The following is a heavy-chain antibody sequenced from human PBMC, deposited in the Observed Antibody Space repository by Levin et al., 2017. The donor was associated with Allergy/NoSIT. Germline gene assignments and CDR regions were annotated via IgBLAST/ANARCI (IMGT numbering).Heavy chain of an antibody. V-gene: IGHV3-23*01. Sequence: GESLKISCAASGFTFSTYAMSWVRQAPGKGLEWVSAITSTGGNTYYADSVTGRFTISRDNSKNTLSLQMNSLRVEDTAMYYCAKSDGSDGWNDAFDIWGQGTMVTVSS. J-gene: IGHJ3*02. CDR1: GFTFSTYA. CDR2: ITSTGGNT. D-gene: IGHD2-15*01. CDR3: AKSDGSDGWNDAFDI.